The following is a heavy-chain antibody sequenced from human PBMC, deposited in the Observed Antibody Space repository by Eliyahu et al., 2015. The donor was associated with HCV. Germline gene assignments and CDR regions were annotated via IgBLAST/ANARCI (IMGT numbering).Heavy chain of an antibody. CDR1: GFTFGXXX. J-gene: IGHJ4*02. CDR3: TRDGGYSSGWYPPQIDY. Sequence: EVQLVESGGGLVQPGRSLXLSCTAXGFTFGXXXXSWFRQAPGKGLEWVGXIRSKAYGGTTQYAASVKGRFTISRDDSKSIAYLQMNSLETEDTAVYYCTRDGGYSSGWYPPQIDYWGQGTLVTVTS. D-gene: IGHD6-19*01. V-gene: IGHV3-49*03. CDR2: IRSKAYGGTT.